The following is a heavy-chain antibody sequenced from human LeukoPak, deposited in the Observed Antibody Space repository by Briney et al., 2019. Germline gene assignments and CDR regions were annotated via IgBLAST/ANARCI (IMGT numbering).Heavy chain of an antibody. Sequence: ASVKVSCKASGYTFTGYYMHWVRQAPGQGLEWIGWINPNSGGTNYAQKFQGRVTMTRDTSISTAYMELSRLRSDDTAVYFFQAEDGIRDFDWLLASPYYYMDVWGKGTTVTISS. CDR3: QAEDGIRDFDWLLASPYYYMDV. V-gene: IGHV1-2*02. CDR1: GYTFTGYY. CDR2: INPNSGGT. J-gene: IGHJ6*03. D-gene: IGHD3-9*01.